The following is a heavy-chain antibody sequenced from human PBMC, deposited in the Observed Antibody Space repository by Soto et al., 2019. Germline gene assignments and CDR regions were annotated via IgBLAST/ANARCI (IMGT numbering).Heavy chain of an antibody. CDR2: ISWNSGSI. Sequence: GGSLRLSCAASGFTFDDYAMHWVRQAPGKGLEWVSGISWNSGSIGYADSVKGRFTISRDNAKNSLYLQMNSLRAEDTALYYCAKVMGRTRYCSGGSCYGFGAFDIWGQGTMVTVSS. V-gene: IGHV3-9*01. D-gene: IGHD2-15*01. J-gene: IGHJ3*02. CDR3: AKVMGRTRYCSGGSCYGFGAFDI. CDR1: GFTFDDYA.